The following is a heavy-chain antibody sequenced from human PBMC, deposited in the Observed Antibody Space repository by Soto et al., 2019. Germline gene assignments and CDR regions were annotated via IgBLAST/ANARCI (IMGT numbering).Heavy chain of an antibody. V-gene: IGHV4-59*01. CDR1: GGSISSYY. CDR2: IYYSGST. D-gene: IGHD6-6*01. Sequence: SETLSLTCTVSGGSISSYYWSWIRQPPGKGLEWIGYIYYSGSTNYNPSLKSRVTISVDTSKNQFSLKLGSVTAADTAVYYCARGGSIAAPVGSYYYYYGMDVWGQGTTVTVSS. J-gene: IGHJ6*02. CDR3: ARGGSIAAPVGSYYYYYGMDV.